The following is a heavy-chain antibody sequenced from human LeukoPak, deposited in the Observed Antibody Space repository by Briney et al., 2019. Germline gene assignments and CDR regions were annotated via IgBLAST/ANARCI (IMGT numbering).Heavy chain of an antibody. CDR1: GYTFTDYY. J-gene: IGHJ6*02. CDR3: ARAEYDFWGGSLYYYVMDV. CDR2: ISAYNGNT. D-gene: IGHD3-3*01. V-gene: IGHV1-18*04. Sequence: ASVTVSRKASGYTFTDYYLHWVRQAPGHGLEWMGWISAYNGNTNYAQKLQGRVTMTTDTSTSTAYMELRSLRSDDTAVYYCARAEYDFWGGSLYYYVMDVWGQGTTVTVSS.